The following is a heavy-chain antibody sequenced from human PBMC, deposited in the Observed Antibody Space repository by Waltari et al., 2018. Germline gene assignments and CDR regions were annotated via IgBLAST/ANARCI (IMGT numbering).Heavy chain of an antibody. CDR1: GGACIGYY. J-gene: IGHJ6*03. CDR3: ARQPRIIVTPYYYYMDV. Sequence: QVQLQQWGAGLLKHSETLSLTCAVQGGACIGYYWGWIRQSSGKGLEWIGEIDHSGNTNDNPSLKRRVTMSQDTSRIPFFLKLNSVTAADTAVYYGARQPRIIVTPYYYYMDVCGKGTTVTVSS. D-gene: IGHD3-22*01. V-gene: IGHV4-34*01. CDR2: IDHSGNT.